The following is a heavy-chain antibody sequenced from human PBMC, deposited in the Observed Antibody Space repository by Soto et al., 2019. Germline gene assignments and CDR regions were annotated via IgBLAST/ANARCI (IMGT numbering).Heavy chain of an antibody. J-gene: IGHJ4*02. D-gene: IGHD2-2*01. Sequence: HPGGSLRLSSEASGFTFNNYAMGWVRPAPGKGLEWVSAITDSAGDTYYVDSVKGRFTISRDNSRNTLFLQMNSLRAEDTAVYYCAKLGSSSWSPHYYFDYWGQGTLVTVSS. V-gene: IGHV3-23*01. CDR3: AKLGSSSWSPHYYFDY. CDR2: ITDSAGDT. CDR1: GFTFNNYA.